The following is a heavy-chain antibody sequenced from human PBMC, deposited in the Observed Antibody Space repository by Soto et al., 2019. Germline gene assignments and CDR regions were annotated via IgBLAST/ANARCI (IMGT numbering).Heavy chain of an antibody. V-gene: IGHV1-46*01. D-gene: IGHD3-9*01. CDR1: GYTFTSYY. J-gene: IGHJ4*02. Sequence: QVQLVQSGAEVKKPGASVKVSCKASGYTFTSYYMHWVRQAPGQGLEWMGIINPSGGSTSYAQKCQGRVTMTRDTSTSTGYMELSSMRSEDTAVYYCARDDILTGANDYWGQGTLVTVSS. CDR2: INPSGGST. CDR3: ARDDILTGANDY.